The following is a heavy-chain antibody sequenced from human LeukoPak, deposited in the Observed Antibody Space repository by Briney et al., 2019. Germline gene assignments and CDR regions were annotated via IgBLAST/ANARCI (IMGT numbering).Heavy chain of an antibody. J-gene: IGHJ5*02. V-gene: IGHV1-69*13. CDR3: ARDPYYYDSSGYFS. D-gene: IGHD3-22*01. Sequence: GASVRVSCTASGGTFSSYAISWVRQAPGQGLEWMGGIIPIFGTANYAQKFQGRVTITADESTSTAYMELSSLRSEDTAVYYCARDPYYYDSSGYFSWGQGTLVTVSS. CDR1: GGTFSSYA. CDR2: IIPIFGTA.